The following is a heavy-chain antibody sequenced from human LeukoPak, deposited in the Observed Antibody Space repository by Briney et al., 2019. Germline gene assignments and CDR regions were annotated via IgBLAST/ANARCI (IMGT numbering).Heavy chain of an antibody. CDR3: AKEIDTLGTNAFDI. CDR1: GFTFDDXX. V-gene: IGHV3-43*02. D-gene: IGHD2-15*01. J-gene: IGHJ3*02. Sequence: GVSLRLSCAASGFTFDDXXXXXXXXAXGKXXEXXXLISGDGGSTYYADSVRGRFXISRDNXKSSLYLQMDSLRTEDTAFYYCAKEIDTLGTNAFDIWGQGTMVTVSS. CDR2: ISGDGGST.